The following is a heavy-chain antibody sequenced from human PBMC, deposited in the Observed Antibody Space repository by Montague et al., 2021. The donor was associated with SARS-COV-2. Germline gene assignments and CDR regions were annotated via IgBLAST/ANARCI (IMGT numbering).Heavy chain of an antibody. CDR1: GGSIGGTNYY. D-gene: IGHD3-10*01. Sequence: SETLSLTCTVSGGSIGGTNYYWDWIRQSPGKGLEWIGNIFQSGGISYNPSLKSRVTISVDTSSNQFSLRLSSVTAADTAVYFCARHPPHSPSGNYLGPCGLEIWGLGTMVTVSS. J-gene: IGHJ3*02. CDR2: IFQSGGI. V-gene: IGHV4-39*01. CDR3: ARHPPHSPSGNYLGPCGLEI.